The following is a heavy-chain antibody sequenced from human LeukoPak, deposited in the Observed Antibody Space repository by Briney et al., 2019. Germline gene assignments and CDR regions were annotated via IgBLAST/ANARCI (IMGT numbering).Heavy chain of an antibody. D-gene: IGHD6-13*01. Sequence: SETLSLTCTVSGGSISSGSYYWSWIRQPAGKGLEWIGRIYTSGSTNYNPSLKSRVTISVDTSKNQFSLKLSSVTAADTAVYYCARVRPRGRSSWYDYWGQGTLVTVSS. CDR1: GGSISSGSYY. J-gene: IGHJ4*02. CDR3: ARVRPRGRSSWYDY. CDR2: IYTSGST. V-gene: IGHV4-61*02.